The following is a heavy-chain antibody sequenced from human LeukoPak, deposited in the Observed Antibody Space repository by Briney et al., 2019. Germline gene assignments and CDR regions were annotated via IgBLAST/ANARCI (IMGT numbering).Heavy chain of an antibody. V-gene: IGHV3-11*01. CDR1: GFTFSDYY. D-gene: IGHD2-2*01. CDR2: ISSSSSTI. J-gene: IGHJ6*02. Sequence: GGSLRLSCAASGFTFSDYYMSWIRQAPGKGLEWVSYISSSSSTIYYADSVKGRFTISRDNAKNSLYLQMNSLRAEDTAVYYCARDGSLYCSSTSCRSGYYYYGMDVWGQWTTVTVSS. CDR3: ARDGSLYCSSTSCRSGYYYYGMDV.